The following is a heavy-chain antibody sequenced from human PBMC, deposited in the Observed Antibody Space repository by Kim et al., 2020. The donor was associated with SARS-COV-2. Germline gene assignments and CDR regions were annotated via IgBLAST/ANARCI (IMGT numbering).Heavy chain of an antibody. D-gene: IGHD3-10*01. CDR2: IIPILGIA. V-gene: IGHV1-69*04. J-gene: IGHJ4*02. Sequence: SVKVSCKASGGTFSSYAISWVRQAPGQGLEWMGRIIPILGIANYAQKFQGRVTITADKSTSTAYMELSSLRSEDTAVYYCARGVSDLPPGGWGQGTLVTVSS. CDR1: GGTFSSYA. CDR3: ARGVSDLPPGG.